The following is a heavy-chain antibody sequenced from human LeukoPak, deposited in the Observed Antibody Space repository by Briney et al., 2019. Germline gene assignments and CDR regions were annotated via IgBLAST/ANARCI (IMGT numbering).Heavy chain of an antibody. CDR1: GGSISSYY. CDR3: ARADVFYSGYAP. D-gene: IGHD5-12*01. Sequence: PSETLSLTCTVSGGSISSYYWSWIRQPPGKGLEWIGEINHSGSTNYNPSLKSRVTISVDTSKNQFSLKLSSVTAADTAVYYCARADVFYSGYAPWGQGTLVTVSS. J-gene: IGHJ5*02. CDR2: INHSGST. V-gene: IGHV4-34*01.